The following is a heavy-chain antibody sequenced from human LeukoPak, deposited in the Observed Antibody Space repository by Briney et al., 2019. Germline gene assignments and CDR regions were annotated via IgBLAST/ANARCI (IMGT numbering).Heavy chain of an antibody. CDR1: GGTFSSYA. CDR3: ARTTYYYDSSGPGGLDV. CDR2: IIPIFGTA. V-gene: IGHV1-69*05. J-gene: IGHJ6*04. D-gene: IGHD3-22*01. Sequence: ASVKVSCKASGGTFSSYAISWVRQAPGQGLEWMGGIIPIFGTANYAQKFQGRVTITTDESTSTAYMELSSLRSEDTAVYYCARTTYYYDSSGPGGLDVWGKGTTVTVSS.